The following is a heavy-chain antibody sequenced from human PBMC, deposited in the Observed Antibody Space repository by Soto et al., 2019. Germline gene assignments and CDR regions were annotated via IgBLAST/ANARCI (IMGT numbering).Heavy chain of an antibody. J-gene: IGHJ5*02. Sequence: AASGKVSCKASGGTFSSYAISWVRQDPGQGLEWMGWINPNSGGTNYAQKFQGWVTMTRDTSISTAYMELSRLRSDDTAVYYCARDLGYCSGGSCYVFDPWGHATLVTVSS. D-gene: IGHD2-15*01. V-gene: IGHV1-2*04. CDR1: GGTFSSYA. CDR3: ARDLGYCSGGSCYVFDP. CDR2: INPNSGGT.